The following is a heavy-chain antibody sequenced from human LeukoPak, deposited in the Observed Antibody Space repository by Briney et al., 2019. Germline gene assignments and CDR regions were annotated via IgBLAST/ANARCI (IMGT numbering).Heavy chain of an antibody. CDR2: ISGSGGST. D-gene: IGHD6-19*01. Sequence: GGSLRLSCAASGFTFSTYYLTWVRQAPGKGLEWVSGISGSGGSTFYADSVKGRFTISRDNAKNSLYLQMNSLRAEDTAVYYCAWAVAGTLGYYFDYWGQGTLVTVSS. CDR1: GFTFSTYY. J-gene: IGHJ4*02. CDR3: AWAVAGTLGYYFDY. V-gene: IGHV3-23*01.